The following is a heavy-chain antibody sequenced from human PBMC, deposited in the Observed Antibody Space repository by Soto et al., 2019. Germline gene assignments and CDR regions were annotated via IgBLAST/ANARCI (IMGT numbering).Heavy chain of an antibody. Sequence: EVQLVQSGGDLVQPGGSLRLSCVASGFTFSTYWMTWVRQAPGMGLEWVAGIKEDASEEVYVDSVKGRFSISRDNAKNSLYLQLTSLRADATAVYYCATAISSRFSNFVSWGQGALVTVSS. CDR3: ATAISSRFSNFVS. J-gene: IGHJ4*02. V-gene: IGHV3-7*01. D-gene: IGHD2-2*01. CDR1: GFTFSTYW. CDR2: IKEDASEE.